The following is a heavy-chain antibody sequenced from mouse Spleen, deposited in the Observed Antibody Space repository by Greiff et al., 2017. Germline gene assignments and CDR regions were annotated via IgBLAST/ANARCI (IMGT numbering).Heavy chain of an antibody. J-gene: IGHJ3*01. CDR3: ARGDYYSYYSYPFAY. Sequence: VQLQQSGAELVRPGTSVKMSCKASGYTFTNYWIGWAKQRPGHGLEWIGDIYPGGGYTNYNEKFKGKATLTADKSSSTAYMQFSSLTSEDSAIYYWARGDYYSYYSYPFAYWGQGTLVTVSA. D-gene: IGHD2-12*01. V-gene: IGHV1-63*01. CDR1: GYTFTNYW. CDR2: IYPGGGYT.